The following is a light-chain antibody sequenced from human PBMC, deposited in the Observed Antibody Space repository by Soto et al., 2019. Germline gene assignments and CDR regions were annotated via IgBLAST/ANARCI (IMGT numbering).Light chain of an antibody. CDR1: QSVSDW. J-gene: IGKJ1*01. Sequence: DIQMTQSPSTLSASVGDRVTIVCRASQSVSDWLAWYQQRPGKAPKVLIYGASSLESGVPSRFSGSGSGTEFTLTISGLQPDDFATYYCQQYNSYPWTFGQGTKVDI. CDR3: QQYNSYPWT. CDR2: GAS. V-gene: IGKV1-5*02.